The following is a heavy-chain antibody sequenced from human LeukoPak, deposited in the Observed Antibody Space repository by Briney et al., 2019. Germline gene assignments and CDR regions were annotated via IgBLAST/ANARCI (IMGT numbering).Heavy chain of an antibody. J-gene: IGHJ4*02. CDR1: GYIFTDYF. D-gene: IGHD1-1*01. V-gene: IGHV1-2*06. CDR3: ARDLSSTSNWEFDF. Sequence: ASVMVSCKASGYIFTDYFLHWVRQAPEQGPEWMGRINCNSGGTMYAQNLQGRVTMTRVTSITTAYMELSGLTSDDTAVYYCARDLSSTSNWEFDFWGRGTLVTVSS. CDR2: INCNSGGT.